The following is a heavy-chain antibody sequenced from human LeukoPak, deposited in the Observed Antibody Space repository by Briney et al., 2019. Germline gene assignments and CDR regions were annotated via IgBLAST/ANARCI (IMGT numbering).Heavy chain of an antibody. CDR2: ISYDGTNK. Sequence: GGSLRLSCAASGFTFSSYTMHWVRQAPGKGLEWVAVISYDGTNKNFADSVKGRLTISRDNSKNTMYLQMNSLRAEDTAVYYCATGPTGPNYNMDVWGKGTTVTVSS. CDR1: GFTFSSYT. J-gene: IGHJ6*03. CDR3: ATGPTGPNYNMDV. D-gene: IGHD1-7*01. V-gene: IGHV3-30*01.